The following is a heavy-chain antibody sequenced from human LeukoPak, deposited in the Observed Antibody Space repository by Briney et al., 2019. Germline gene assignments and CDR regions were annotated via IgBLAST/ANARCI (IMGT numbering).Heavy chain of an antibody. V-gene: IGHV1-24*01. D-gene: IGHD2-2*02. CDR1: GYTLTELS. CDR3: ATAPAGCSSTSCYTRFGY. CDR2: FDPEDGET. J-gene: IGHJ4*02. Sequence: ASVKVSCKVSGYTLTELSMHWVRQAPGKGLEWMGGFDPEDGETIYAQKFQGRVTMTEDTSTDTAYMELSSLRSEDTAVYYCATAPAGCSSTSCYTRFGYWGQGTLVTVSS.